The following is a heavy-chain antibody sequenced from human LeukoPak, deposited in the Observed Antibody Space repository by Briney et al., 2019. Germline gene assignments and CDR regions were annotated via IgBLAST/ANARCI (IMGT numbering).Heavy chain of an antibody. V-gene: IGHV4-34*01. CDR1: GGSFSGYY. CDR3: AQAVVAATRYYYYYYMDV. CDR2: INHSGST. J-gene: IGHJ6*03. Sequence: SETLSLTCAVYGGSFSGYYWSWIRQPPGKGLEWMGEINHSGSTNDNPYLKRRVTISVDTSKNEFSLHLSSVTAADTAVYYCAQAVVAATRYYYYYYMDVWGKGTTVTISS. D-gene: IGHD2-15*01.